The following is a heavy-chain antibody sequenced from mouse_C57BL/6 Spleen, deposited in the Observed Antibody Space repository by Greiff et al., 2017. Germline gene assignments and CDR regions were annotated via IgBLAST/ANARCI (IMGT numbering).Heavy chain of an antibody. CDR2: ISSGSSTI. Sequence: EVKLFESGGGLVKPGGSLKLSCAASGFTFSDYGMHWVRQAPEKGLEWVAYISSGSSTIYYADTVKGRFTISRDNAKNTLFLQMTSLRSEDTAMYYCAPTVVAYYYAMDYWGQGTSVTVSS. CDR1: GFTFSDYG. CDR3: APTVVAYYYAMDY. D-gene: IGHD1-1*01. J-gene: IGHJ4*01. V-gene: IGHV5-17*01.